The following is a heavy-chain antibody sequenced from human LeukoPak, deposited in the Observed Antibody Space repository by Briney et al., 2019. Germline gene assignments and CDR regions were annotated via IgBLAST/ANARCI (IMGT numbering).Heavy chain of an antibody. J-gene: IGHJ3*02. D-gene: IGHD3-22*01. Sequence: SVRVSCKASGGTFSSYAISWVRQAPGQGLEWMGGIIPIFGTANYAQKFKGRVTITTDESTSTAYMELSSLRSEDTAVYYCASHETTYYYDSSGYGQAFDIWGQGTMVTVSS. CDR1: GGTFSSYA. CDR3: ASHETTYYYDSSGYGQAFDI. V-gene: IGHV1-69*05. CDR2: IIPIFGTA.